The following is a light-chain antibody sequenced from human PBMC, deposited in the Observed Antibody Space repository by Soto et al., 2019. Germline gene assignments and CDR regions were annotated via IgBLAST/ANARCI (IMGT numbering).Light chain of an antibody. CDR1: SSNIGNNA. J-gene: IGLJ2*01. V-gene: IGLV1-36*01. CDR3: QSYDPSLSAVV. Sequence: QSVLTQPPSVSEAPRQRVTISCSGSSSNIGNNAVNWYQQLPGKAPKLLIYYDDLLPSGVSDRFSGSKSGASASLAISGLQAEDEAHYYCQSYDPSLSAVVFGGGTKVTVL. CDR2: YDD.